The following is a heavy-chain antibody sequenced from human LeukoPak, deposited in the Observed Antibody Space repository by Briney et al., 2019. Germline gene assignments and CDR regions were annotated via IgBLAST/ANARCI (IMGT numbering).Heavy chain of an antibody. V-gene: IGHV3-20*01. J-gene: IGHJ1*01. Sequence: GGSLRLSCAASGFTFDDYGMSWVRQAPGKGLEWVSGINWNGGSTGYADSVKGRFTISRDNAKNSLYLQMNSQRAEDTALYHCARGYYGSGSYPSSLQHWGQGTLVTVSS. CDR1: GFTFDDYG. D-gene: IGHD3-10*01. CDR2: INWNGGST. CDR3: ARGYYGSGSYPSSLQH.